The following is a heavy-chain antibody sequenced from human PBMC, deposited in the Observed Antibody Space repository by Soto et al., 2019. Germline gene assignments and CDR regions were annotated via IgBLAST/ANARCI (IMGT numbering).Heavy chain of an antibody. D-gene: IGHD3-22*01. CDR3: ARDLGLDSSGYAVDY. CDR1: GYTFTSYY. Sequence: QVQLVQSGAEVKKPGASVKVSCKASGYTFTSYYMHWVRQAPGQGLEWMGIINPSGGSTSYAQKFQGRVTMTRDTSTSTVYMELSSLRSEDTAVYYCARDLGLDSSGYAVDYWGQGTLVTVSS. V-gene: IGHV1-46*01. J-gene: IGHJ4*02. CDR2: INPSGGST.